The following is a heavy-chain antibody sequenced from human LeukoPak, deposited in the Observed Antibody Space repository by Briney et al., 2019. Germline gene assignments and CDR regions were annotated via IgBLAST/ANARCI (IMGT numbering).Heavy chain of an antibody. V-gene: IGHV4-34*01. CDR2: INHSGST. J-gene: IGHJ4*02. Sequence: SETLSLTCAVNGGSFSSYYWSWIRQPPGKGLEWIGEINHSGSTNYNPSLKSRVTISVDTSKNQFSLKLSSVTAADTAGYYCARAHYGGNPYYLDYWGQGTLVTVSS. CDR1: GGSFSSYY. CDR3: ARAHYGGNPYYLDY. D-gene: IGHD4-17*01.